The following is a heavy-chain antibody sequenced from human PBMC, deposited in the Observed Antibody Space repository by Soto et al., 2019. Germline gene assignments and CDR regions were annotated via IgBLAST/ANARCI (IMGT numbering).Heavy chain of an antibody. CDR2: IWYDGSNK. CDR1: GLTFSSYG. Sequence: GGSLRLSCAASGLTFSSYGMHWVRQAPGKGLEWVAVIWYDGSNKYYADSVKGRFTISRDNSKNTLYLQMNSLRAEDTAVYYCARDQGGYSYGYCDYWGQGTLVTVS. V-gene: IGHV3-33*01. D-gene: IGHD5-18*01. CDR3: ARDQGGYSYGYCDY. J-gene: IGHJ4*02.